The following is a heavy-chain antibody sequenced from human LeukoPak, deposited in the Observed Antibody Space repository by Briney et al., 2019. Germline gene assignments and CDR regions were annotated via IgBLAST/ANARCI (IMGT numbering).Heavy chain of an antibody. CDR2: IWYDGSNK. J-gene: IGHJ5*02. CDR3: AREWSSSLEGINWFDP. D-gene: IGHD6-6*01. V-gene: IGHV3-33*01. Sequence: PGRSLRLSCAASGFTFSSYGMHWVRQAPGKGLEWVAVIWYDGSNKYYADSVKGRFTISRDNSKNTLYLQMNSLRAEDTAVYYCAREWSSSLEGINWFDPWGQGTLVTVSS. CDR1: GFTFSSYG.